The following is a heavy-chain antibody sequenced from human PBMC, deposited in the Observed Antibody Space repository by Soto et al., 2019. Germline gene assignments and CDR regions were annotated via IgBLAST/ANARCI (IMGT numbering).Heavy chain of an antibody. D-gene: IGHD3-10*01. Sequence: QITLKESGPPLVRPTQTLTLTCTFSGFSLTTSGVGVGWIRQPPGKALEWLAVIYWDEDKRYRSSLKSRLTITKDTSKNQVVLTMTNMDPVEPATYYCAHHPYYGLGSYSFDYWGQGTLVTVSS. CDR3: AHHPYYGLGSYSFDY. CDR2: IYWDEDK. V-gene: IGHV2-5*02. CDR1: GFSLTTSGVG. J-gene: IGHJ4*02.